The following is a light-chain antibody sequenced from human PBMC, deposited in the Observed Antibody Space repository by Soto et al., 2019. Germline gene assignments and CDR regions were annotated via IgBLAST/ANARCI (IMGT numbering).Light chain of an antibody. CDR1: QSVMSRY. CDR2: GAS. CDR3: QQYNSYSWT. Sequence: EIMMTQSPATLSVSPGERATLSCRASQSVMSRYLAWYQQKPGQAPRLLIYGASTRATGIPARFSGSGSGTEFTLTISSLQPDDFATYYCQQYNSYSWTFGQGTKVDIK. J-gene: IGKJ1*01. V-gene: IGKV3-15*01.